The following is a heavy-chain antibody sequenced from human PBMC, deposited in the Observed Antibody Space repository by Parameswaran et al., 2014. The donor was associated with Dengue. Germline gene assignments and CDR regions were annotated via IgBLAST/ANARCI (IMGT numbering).Heavy chain of an antibody. CDR2: IKQDGSEK. J-gene: IGHJ4*02. CDR3: ATDWIRDVGAVTGRRFDY. Sequence: VRQMPGKGLEWVANIKQDGSEKYYVDSVKGRFTISRDNAKNSLYLQMNSLRVEDTAVYYCATDWIRDVGAVTGRRFDYWGQGTLVTVSS. D-gene: IGHD6-19*01. V-gene: IGHV3-7*01.